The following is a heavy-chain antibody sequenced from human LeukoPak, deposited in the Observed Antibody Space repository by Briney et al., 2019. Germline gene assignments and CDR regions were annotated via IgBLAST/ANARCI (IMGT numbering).Heavy chain of an antibody. J-gene: IGHJ3*02. D-gene: IGHD6-13*01. V-gene: IGHV4-31*03. CDR1: GGSISSGGYY. Sequence: SQTLSLTCTVSGGSISSGGYYWSWLRQHPGKGLEWIGYIYYSGSTYYNPSLKSRVTISVDTSKNQFSLKLSSVTAAGTAVYYCAREQQLVPLAFDIWGQGTMVTVSS. CDR3: AREQQLVPLAFDI. CDR2: IYYSGST.